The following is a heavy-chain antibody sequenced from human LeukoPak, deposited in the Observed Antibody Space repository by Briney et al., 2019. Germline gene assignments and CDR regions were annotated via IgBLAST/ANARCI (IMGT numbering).Heavy chain of an antibody. CDR2: IIGSTGST. Sequence: GGSLRLSCVASGFSSNNYAMNWVRQAPGKGLEWVSLIIGSTGSTFYADSGKGRFTISRDKSKNTLYLQMNSLRAEDTAVYYCAKGAYDYIEIAYLDYWGQGSLVTVSS. CDR1: GFSSNNYA. V-gene: IGHV3-23*01. D-gene: IGHD5-12*01. CDR3: AKGAYDYIEIAYLDY. J-gene: IGHJ4*02.